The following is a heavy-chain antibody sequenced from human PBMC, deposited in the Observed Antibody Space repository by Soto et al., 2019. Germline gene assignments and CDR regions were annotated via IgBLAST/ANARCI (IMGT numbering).Heavy chain of an antibody. CDR1: GFNFNSYT. J-gene: IGHJ4*02. V-gene: IGHV3-21*01. CDR3: ARVWNDGRFDY. CDR2: ISSSGYI. Sequence: LRLSCAASGFNFNSYTINWVRQAPGKRLEWLSSISSSGYIFSTDSVRGRFTISRDNAKNSVYLQVNSLRAEDTAVFYCARVWNDGRFDYWGQGTLVTVSS. D-gene: IGHD1-1*01.